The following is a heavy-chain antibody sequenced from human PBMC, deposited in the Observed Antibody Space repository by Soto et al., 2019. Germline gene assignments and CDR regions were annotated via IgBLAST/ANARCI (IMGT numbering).Heavy chain of an antibody. CDR2: IYYSGST. CDR1: GGFINNYY. CDR3: ARTRANAFDI. Sequence: SETLSLTCTVSGGFINNYYWSWIRQPPGKGLEWIGYIYYSGSTSYNPSLKSRVTISVDTSRNQFSLKLSSVTAADTAVYYCARTRANAFDIWGQGTMVTVSS. J-gene: IGHJ3*02. V-gene: IGHV4-59*01.